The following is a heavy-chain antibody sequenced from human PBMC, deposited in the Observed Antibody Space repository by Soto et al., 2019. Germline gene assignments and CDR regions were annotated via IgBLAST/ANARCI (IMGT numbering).Heavy chain of an antibody. Sequence: GGSLRLSCAASGFTFSSYSMNWGPQAPGKGLEWVSNISRSGSYKYYADSVKGRFTISRDNAKNSLYLQMNSLRAEDTAVYYCARDDGDYGFDYWGRGTLVTVSS. CDR2: ISRSGSYK. CDR1: GFTFSSYS. CDR3: ARDDGDYGFDY. V-gene: IGHV3-21*01. D-gene: IGHD4-17*01. J-gene: IGHJ4*02.